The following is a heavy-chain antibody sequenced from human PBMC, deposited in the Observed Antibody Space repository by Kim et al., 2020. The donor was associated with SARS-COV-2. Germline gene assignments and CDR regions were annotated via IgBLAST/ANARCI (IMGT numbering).Heavy chain of an antibody. V-gene: IGHV3-7*03. CDR2: IKQDASDK. CDR3: ARDNGYQLDY. CDR1: GFTFSNFW. Sequence: GSLRLSCAASGFTFSNFWMTWVRQAPGKGLEWVANIKQDASDKNHVDSVKGRFTISRDNAKKSLYLQMNSLRAEDTAVYYCARDNGYQLDYWGQGTLVTVSS. J-gene: IGHJ4*02. D-gene: IGHD2-2*01.